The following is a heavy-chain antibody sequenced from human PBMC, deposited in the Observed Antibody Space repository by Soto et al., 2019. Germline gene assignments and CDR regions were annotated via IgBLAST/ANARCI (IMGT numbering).Heavy chain of an antibody. D-gene: IGHD2-15*01. Sequence: SETLSLTCAVYGGSFSGYYWSWIRQPPGKGLEWIGEINHSGSTNYNPSLKSRVTISVDTSKNQFSLKLSSVTAADTAVYYCARGKVVREVFDYYGMDVWGQGTTVTVSS. CDR1: GGSFSGYY. CDR3: ARGKVVREVFDYYGMDV. CDR2: INHSGST. V-gene: IGHV4-34*01. J-gene: IGHJ6*02.